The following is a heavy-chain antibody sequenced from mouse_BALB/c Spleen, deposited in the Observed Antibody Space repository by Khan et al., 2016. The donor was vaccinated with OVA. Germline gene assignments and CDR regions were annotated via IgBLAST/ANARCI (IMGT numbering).Heavy chain of an antibody. D-gene: IGHD1-1*01. J-gene: IGHJ4*01. CDR1: GYSITSDYV. CDR3: ARKKYYGYAMDY. V-gene: IGHV3-2*02. CDR2: ISYGGST. Sequence: VQLKESGPGLVKPSQSLSLTCTVTGYSITSDYVWYWIRQFPGNKLEWMGYISYGGSTCYNPSLKSRISLTRDTSKNQFFLQLNSVTTEDTAAYYCARKKYYGYAMDYWGQGTSVTVSS.